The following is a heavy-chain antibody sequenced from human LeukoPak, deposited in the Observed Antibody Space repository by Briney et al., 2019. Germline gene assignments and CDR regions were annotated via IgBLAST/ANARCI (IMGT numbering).Heavy chain of an antibody. CDR2: ISISGSYI. CDR1: GFTFNDYH. Sequence: KSGGSLRLSCRASGFTFNDYHMSWLRRAPGKGLEWISYISISGSYINHTDSVKGRFTISRDNAKNSLYLQMTSLRAEDTAVYYCARCGTPNNYHYYGLDVWGQGTTVTVSS. D-gene: IGHD5-24*01. V-gene: IGHV3-11*03. J-gene: IGHJ6*02. CDR3: ARCGTPNNYHYYGLDV.